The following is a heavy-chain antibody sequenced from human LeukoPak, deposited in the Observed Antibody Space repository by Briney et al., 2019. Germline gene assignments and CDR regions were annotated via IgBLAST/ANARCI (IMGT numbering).Heavy chain of an antibody. CDR1: AFTFSSYS. CDR3: ARGRPPIEY. J-gene: IGHJ4*02. CDR2: ISSSGNTI. V-gene: IGHV3-48*04. Sequence: PGGSLRLSCAASAFTFSSYSMDWVRQAPGKGLEWVSYISSSGNTIYYADSVKGRFTISRDNAKNSLFLQMNSLRAEDTAVYYCARGRPPIEYWGQGTLVTVSS.